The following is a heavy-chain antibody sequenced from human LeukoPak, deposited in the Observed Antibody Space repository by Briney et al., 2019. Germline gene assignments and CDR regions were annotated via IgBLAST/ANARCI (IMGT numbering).Heavy chain of an antibody. CDR1: GYAFTSYD. D-gene: IGHD3-3*01. Sequence: ASVKVSCKASGYAFTSYDINWVRQATGQGLEWMGWVNPNSGNTGYAQKFQGRVTITRNTSISTAYMELSSLRSEDTAVYYCARSQSGDDFWSGPQPLDYWGQGTLVTVSS. J-gene: IGHJ4*02. CDR3: ARSQSGDDFWSGPQPLDY. V-gene: IGHV1-8*03. CDR2: VNPNSGNT.